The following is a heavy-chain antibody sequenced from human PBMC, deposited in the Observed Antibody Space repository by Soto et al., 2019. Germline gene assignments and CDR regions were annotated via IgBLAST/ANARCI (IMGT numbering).Heavy chain of an antibody. V-gene: IGHV4-31*03. CDR3: ARGAYFDSSGYFDS. Sequence: PSETLSLTCTVSGASISTSYYWSWIRQHPGEGLEWIGYIFHSGNTYYNPSLKSRATISVDTSKNQFSLKLGSVTAADTAVYYCARGAYFDSSGYFDSWGQGALLTVSS. CDR2: IFHSGNT. J-gene: IGHJ4*02. CDR1: GASISTSYY. D-gene: IGHD3-22*01.